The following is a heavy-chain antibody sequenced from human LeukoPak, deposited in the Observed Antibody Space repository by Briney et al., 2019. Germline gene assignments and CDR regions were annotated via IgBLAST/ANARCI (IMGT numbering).Heavy chain of an antibody. CDR3: AREISSSWYQPDD. J-gene: IGHJ4*02. CDR2: ISTSSSYK. Sequence: GGSLRLSCAASGFTFSDYYMSWIRQAPGKGLEWVSYISTSSSYKNYADSVKGRFTISRDNAKNSVYLQMNSLRAEDTAVYYCAREISSSWYQPDDWGQGTLVTVSS. V-gene: IGHV3-11*05. D-gene: IGHD6-13*01. CDR1: GFTFSDYY.